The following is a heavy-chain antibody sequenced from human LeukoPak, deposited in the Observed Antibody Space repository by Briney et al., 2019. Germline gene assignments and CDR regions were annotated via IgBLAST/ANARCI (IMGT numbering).Heavy chain of an antibody. J-gene: IGHJ4*02. D-gene: IGHD4-17*01. V-gene: IGHV3-30*02. Sequence: GGSLRLSCAASGFTFSSYGMHWVRQAPGKGLEWVAFIRYDGSNKYYADSVKGRFTISRDNSKNTLYLQMNSLRAEDTAVYYCAKDRVPALRCWTFDYWGQGTLVTVPS. CDR2: IRYDGSNK. CDR1: GFTFSSYG. CDR3: AKDRVPALRCWTFDY.